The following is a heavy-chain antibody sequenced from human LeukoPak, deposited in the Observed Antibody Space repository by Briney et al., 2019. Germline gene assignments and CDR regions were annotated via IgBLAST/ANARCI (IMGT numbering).Heavy chain of an antibody. V-gene: IGHV4-4*07. CDR2: VSGTGTA. D-gene: IGHD1-7*01. CDR1: TGSLNSYF. Sequence: SETLSLTCTVFTGSLNSYFWTWVRQPAGKGLEWIGRVSGTGTAYSNPSLESRVIISLDTSRNQFSLKLMSVTAADTTVYYCARGKELTGTSGHYSFDFWGQGTLVSVSS. J-gene: IGHJ4*02. CDR3: ARGKELTGTSGHYSFDF.